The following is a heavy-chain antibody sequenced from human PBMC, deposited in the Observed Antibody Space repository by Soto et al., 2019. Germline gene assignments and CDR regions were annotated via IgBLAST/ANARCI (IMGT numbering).Heavy chain of an antibody. CDR3: AGGDDSSGSSLFDY. V-gene: IGHV1-24*01. Sequence: ASVKVSCKVSGFSLTALAMHWVRQAPGTGLEWMGGFDPENDETLYSQKFQGRVAMAADTSTDTAYMELSSLRSEDTAVYYCAGGDDSSGSSLFDYWG. J-gene: IGHJ4*01. D-gene: IGHD3-22*01. CDR1: GFSLTALA. CDR2: FDPENDET.